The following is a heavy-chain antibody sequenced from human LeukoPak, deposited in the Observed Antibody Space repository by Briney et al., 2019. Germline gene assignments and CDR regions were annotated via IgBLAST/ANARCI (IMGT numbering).Heavy chain of an antibody. CDR1: GGSISPYC. CDR2: IFYNGNT. Sequence: PSETLSLTCSVSGGSISPYCWSWIRQPPGKGLEWIGYIFYNGNTNYNPSLKSRVTISVDTPKNQFSLKLSSVTAADTAVYYCARKAANSGAFDVWGLGTMVTVSS. J-gene: IGHJ3*01. V-gene: IGHV4-59*08. CDR3: ARKAANSGAFDV. D-gene: IGHD6-25*01.